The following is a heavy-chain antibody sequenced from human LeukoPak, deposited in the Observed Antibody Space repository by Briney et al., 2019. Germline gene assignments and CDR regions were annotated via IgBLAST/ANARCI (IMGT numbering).Heavy chain of an antibody. CDR3: ARERWYYDSSGYENYWYFDL. V-gene: IGHV4-34*01. J-gene: IGHJ2*01. CDR2: INHSGST. Sequence: PSETLSLTCAVYGGSFSGYYWSWIRQPPGKGLEWIGEINHSGSTNYNPSLKSRVTISVDTSKNQFSLKLSSVTAADTAVYYCARERWYYDSSGYENYWYFDLWGRGTLVTVSS. CDR1: GGSFSGYY. D-gene: IGHD3-22*01.